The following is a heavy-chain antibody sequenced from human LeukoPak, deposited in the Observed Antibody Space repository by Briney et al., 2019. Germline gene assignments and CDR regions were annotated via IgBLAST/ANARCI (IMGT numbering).Heavy chain of an antibody. CDR3: ARGVGSPLYGGYYYYYGMDV. CDR2: IYSGGST. Sequence: GGSLRLSCAASGFTVSSNYMSWVRQAPGKGLEWVSVIYSGGSTYYADSVKGRFTISRDNSKNTLYLQMNSLRAEDTAVYYCARGVGSPLYGGYYYYYGMDVWGQGTTVTVSS. V-gene: IGHV3-66*01. CDR1: GFTVSSNY. J-gene: IGHJ6*02. D-gene: IGHD4-23*01.